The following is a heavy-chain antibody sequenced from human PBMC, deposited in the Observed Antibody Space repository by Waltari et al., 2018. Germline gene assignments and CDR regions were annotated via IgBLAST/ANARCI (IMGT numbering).Heavy chain of an antibody. CDR1: GYSISSGYY. Sequence: QVQLQESGPGLVKPSETLYLTCAVSGYSISSGYYWGWIRQPPGKGLEWIGSIYHSGSTYYNPSLKSRVTISVDTSKNQFSLKLSSVTAADTAVYYCARGSDTATVYWGQGTLVTVSS. D-gene: IGHD5-18*01. CDR2: IYHSGST. CDR3: ARGSDTATVY. J-gene: IGHJ4*02. V-gene: IGHV4-38-2*01.